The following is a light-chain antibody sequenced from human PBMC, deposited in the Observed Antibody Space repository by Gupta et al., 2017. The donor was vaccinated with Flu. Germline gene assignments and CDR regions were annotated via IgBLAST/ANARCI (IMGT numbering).Light chain of an antibody. J-gene: IGLJ1*01. V-gene: IGLV8-61*01. CDR2: NRT. Sequence: QTVLTQEPSLSMSAGRSVTLPCGLRDGSVSANYHPNWYQPTPGQPPRALIYNRTIRSSGVPDRFAGSIIGNKATLTITGAQADDEYDYNCMLYVGSGRVFGTGTRVTVL. CDR3: MLYVGSGRV. CDR1: DGSVSANYH.